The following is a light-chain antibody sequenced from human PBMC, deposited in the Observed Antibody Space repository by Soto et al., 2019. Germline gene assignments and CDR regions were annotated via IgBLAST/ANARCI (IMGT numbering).Light chain of an antibody. Sequence: QSALTQPRSVSGSPGQSVTVSCTGTSGDVGGYNFVSWYQQHPGKAPKLMIYDVRKRPSGVPDRFSGSKSDNTASLTISGLQAEDEADYYCCSFAGSSTVVFGGGTQLTVL. CDR2: DVR. V-gene: IGLV2-11*01. CDR3: CSFAGSSTVV. J-gene: IGLJ2*01. CDR1: SGDVGGYNF.